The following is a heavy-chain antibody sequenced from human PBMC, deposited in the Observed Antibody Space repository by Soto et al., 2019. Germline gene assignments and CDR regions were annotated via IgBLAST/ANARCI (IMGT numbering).Heavy chain of an antibody. V-gene: IGHV4-59*01. CDR2: VYYSGNT. CDR1: GGSISGYY. CDR3: ARERDSSGRRNWFEP. Sequence: PSETLSLTCTVSGGSISGYYWSWIRQPPGKGLEWIGYVYYSGNTNYNPSLKSRVTISVDTSKNQFSLKLSSVTAADTAVYYCARERDSSGRRNWFEPWGQGTVVTVSS. D-gene: IGHD6-19*01. J-gene: IGHJ5*02.